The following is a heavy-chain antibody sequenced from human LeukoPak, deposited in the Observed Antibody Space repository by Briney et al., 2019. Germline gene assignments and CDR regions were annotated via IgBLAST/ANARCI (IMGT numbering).Heavy chain of an antibody. CDR3: VRHRQHCDGGSCFPPDS. CDR1: GASIRSPRDY. CDR2: TDYSGRA. Sequence: SETLSLTCTVSGASIRSPRDYWGWIRQPPGKRLEWIGATDYSGRAYYNPSLVSRFTISVDTSKHQFSLKLNSVTATDTAIYYCVRHRQHCDGGSCFPPDSWGQGTLVTVSS. J-gene: IGHJ4*02. V-gene: IGHV4-39*01. D-gene: IGHD2-15*01.